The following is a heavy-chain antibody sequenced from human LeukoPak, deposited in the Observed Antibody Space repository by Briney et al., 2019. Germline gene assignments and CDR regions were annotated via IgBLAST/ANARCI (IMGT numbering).Heavy chain of an antibody. V-gene: IGHV3-30*03. CDR3: ARGGRLAAAVLANY. Sequence: GGSLRLSCAISAFMFSKYDMNWVRQTPGKGLEWVAVIASHAGDAHYSDSVKGRFTISRDNSKNTLYLQMNNLGVEDTAVYYCARGGRLAAAVLANYWGQGTLVTVSS. J-gene: IGHJ4*02. CDR1: AFMFSKYD. D-gene: IGHD3-3*02. CDR2: IASHAGDA.